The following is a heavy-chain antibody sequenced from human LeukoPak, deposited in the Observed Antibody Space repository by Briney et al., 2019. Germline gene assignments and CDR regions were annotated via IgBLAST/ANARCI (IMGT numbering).Heavy chain of an antibody. CDR1: GFTVSSNY. Sequence: HAGGSLRLSCAASGFTVSSNYMSWVRQAPGKGLEWVSVIYSGGSTYYADSVKGRFTISRDNSKNTLYLQMNSLRAEDTAVYYCANGGSVNDEDSYYYYMDVWGTGTTVTVSS. CDR3: ANGGSVNDEDSYYYYMDV. CDR2: IYSGGST. V-gene: IGHV3-53*01. J-gene: IGHJ6*03. D-gene: IGHD5/OR15-5a*01.